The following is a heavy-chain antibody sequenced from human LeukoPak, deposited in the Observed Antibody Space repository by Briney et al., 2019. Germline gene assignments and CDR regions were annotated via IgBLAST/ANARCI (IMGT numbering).Heavy chain of an antibody. J-gene: IGHJ4*02. CDR1: GFPLSSYS. CDR2: ISVSGSNF. CDR3: ARVKGTYFDY. V-gene: IGHV3-48*01. Sequence: GSLRLSCAASGFPLSSYSINWFRQAPGKGLEWVAYISVSGSNFYYVDSVLGRFTVSRDNPKSSLFLQMNSPRAEDTAVYYCARVKGTYFDYWGQGALVTVSS. D-gene: IGHD1-1*01.